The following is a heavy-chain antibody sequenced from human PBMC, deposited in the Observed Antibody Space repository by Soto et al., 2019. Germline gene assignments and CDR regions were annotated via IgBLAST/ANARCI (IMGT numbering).Heavy chain of an antibody. D-gene: IGHD6-19*01. CDR3: ARRITPIAVAVYYYYGMDV. CDR2: INHSGST. Sequence: SETLSLTCAVYGGSFSGYYWSWIRQPPGKGLEWIGEINHSGSTNYNPSLKSRVTISVDTSKNQFSLKLSSVTAADTAVYYCARRITPIAVAVYYYYGMDVWGQGTTVTVSS. V-gene: IGHV4-34*01. CDR1: GGSFSGYY. J-gene: IGHJ6*02.